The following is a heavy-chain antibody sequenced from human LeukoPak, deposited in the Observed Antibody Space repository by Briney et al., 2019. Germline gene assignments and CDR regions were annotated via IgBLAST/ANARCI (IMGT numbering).Heavy chain of an antibody. CDR1: GFTFSSYA. V-gene: IGHV3-23*01. D-gene: IGHD6-13*01. Sequence: GGSLRLSCAASGFTFSSYAMSWVRQAPGKGLEWVTTVSGSGINTYYADSVKGRFTISRDNSKNTLYLQMNSLRAEDTAIYYCAKNPSPSGYSTFDYWGQGTLVTVSS. CDR3: AKNPSPSGYSTFDY. J-gene: IGHJ4*02. CDR2: VSGSGINT.